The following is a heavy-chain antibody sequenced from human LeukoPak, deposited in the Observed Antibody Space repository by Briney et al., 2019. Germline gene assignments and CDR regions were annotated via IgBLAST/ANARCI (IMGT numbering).Heavy chain of an antibody. J-gene: IGHJ6*02. CDR3: ARATYGAGFYYYAMDV. Sequence: GGSLRLSCAASGFTFSSCDMHWVRQATGKGLEWVSAIGSAGDTYYPGSVKGRFTISRENAKNSLYLQMTSLGAEDTAVYYCARATYGAGFYYYAMDVWGQGTTVTVSS. CDR1: GFTFSSCD. V-gene: IGHV3-13*04. CDR2: IGSAGDT. D-gene: IGHD4-17*01.